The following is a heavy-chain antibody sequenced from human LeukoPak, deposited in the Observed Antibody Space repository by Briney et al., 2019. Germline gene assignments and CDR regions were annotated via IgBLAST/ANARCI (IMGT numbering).Heavy chain of an antibody. CDR3: AGPSSTVY. V-gene: IGHV3-21*01. Sequence: GRSLRLSCAASGFTFDDYAMHWVRQAPGKGLEWVSSISSTSSYIYYADSVKGRFTISRDNAKNSLYLQMNSLRAEDTAVYYCAGPSSTVYWGRGTLVTVSS. D-gene: IGHD2-2*01. CDR2: ISSTSSYI. J-gene: IGHJ4*02. CDR1: GFTFDDYA.